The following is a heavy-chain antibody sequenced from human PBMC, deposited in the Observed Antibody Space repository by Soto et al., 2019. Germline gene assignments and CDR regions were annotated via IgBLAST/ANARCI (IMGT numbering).Heavy chain of an antibody. Sequence: QVQLVESGGGVVQPGRSLRLSCAASGFTFSSYGMHWVRQAPGKGLEWVAVISYDGSNKYYADSVKGRFTISRDNSKNTLYLQMNSLRAEDTAVYYCAKGSSGWYRDYFDYWGQGTLVTVSS. CDR2: ISYDGSNK. CDR1: GFTFSSYG. CDR3: AKGSSGWYRDYFDY. J-gene: IGHJ4*02. V-gene: IGHV3-30*18. D-gene: IGHD6-19*01.